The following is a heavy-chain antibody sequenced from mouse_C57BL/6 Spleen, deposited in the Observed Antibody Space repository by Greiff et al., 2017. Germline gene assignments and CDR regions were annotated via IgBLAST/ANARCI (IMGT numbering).Heavy chain of an antibody. D-gene: IGHD2-4*01. CDR2: IYPGSGST. V-gene: IGHV1-55*01. CDR3: ARSWGNYDAPYYFDY. Sequence: QVQLQQPGAELVKPGASVKMSCKASGYTFTSYWITWVKQRPGQGLEWIGDIYPGSGSTNYNEKLKSKATMTVDTATSTAYMQLSSLTSEDSAVYYFARSWGNYDAPYYFDYWGQGTTLTVSS. CDR1: GYTFTSYW. J-gene: IGHJ2*01.